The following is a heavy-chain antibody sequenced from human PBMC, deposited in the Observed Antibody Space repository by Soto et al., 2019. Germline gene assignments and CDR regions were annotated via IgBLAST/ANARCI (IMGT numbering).Heavy chain of an antibody. J-gene: IGHJ3*02. D-gene: IGHD1-1*01. CDR1: CISIISINW. V-gene: IGHV4-4*02. CDR3: ARDRRWGTTGDAFDI. CDR2: IYLSGST. Sequence: PSDTLSLTCAFYCISIISINWWSWVRQPPGKGLEWIGEIYLSGSTNYNPSLKSRVTISVDKSKNQFSLKLSSVTAADTAVYYCARDRRWGTTGDAFDIWGQGTMVT.